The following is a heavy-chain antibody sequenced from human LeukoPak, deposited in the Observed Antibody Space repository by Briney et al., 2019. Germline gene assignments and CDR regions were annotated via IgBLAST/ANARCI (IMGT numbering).Heavy chain of an antibody. CDR1: GFTFSSYA. CDR2: ISGNGDIT. V-gene: IGHV3-23*01. J-gene: IGHJ4*02. Sequence: GGSLRLSCAASGFTFSSYAMSWVRQAPEKGLEWVSAISGNGDITYYADTVKGRFSGSRDNSKNTLCLQLNSLRAEDTAVYYCAKDLRGTLSSRGPFEYWGQGTLVTVSS. D-gene: IGHD1-1*01. CDR3: AKDLRGTLSSRGPFEY.